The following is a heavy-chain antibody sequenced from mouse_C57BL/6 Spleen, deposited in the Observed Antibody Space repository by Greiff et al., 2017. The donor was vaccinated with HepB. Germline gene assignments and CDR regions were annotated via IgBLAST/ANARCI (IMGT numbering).Heavy chain of an antibody. V-gene: IGHV1-39*01. CDR3: AGAPHYGSSPFDY. J-gene: IGHJ2*01. CDR2: INPNYGTT. Sequence: EVQLQQSGPELVKPGASVKISCKASGYSFTDYNMNWVKQSNGKSLEWIGVINPNYGTTSYNQKFKGKATLTVDKSSSTAYMQLSSLTSEDSAVYYCAGAPHYGSSPFDYWGQGTTLTVSS. D-gene: IGHD1-1*01. CDR1: GYSFTDYN.